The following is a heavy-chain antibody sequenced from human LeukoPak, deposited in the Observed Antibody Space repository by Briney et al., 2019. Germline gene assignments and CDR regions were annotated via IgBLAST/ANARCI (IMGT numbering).Heavy chain of an antibody. J-gene: IGHJ4*02. CDR2: IYYSGST. D-gene: IGHD3-22*01. Sequence: SETLSLTCTVSGGSISSHYWSWIRQPPGKGLEWIGYIYYSGSTNYNPSLKSRVTISVDTSKNQFSLKLSSVTAADTAIYYCARQPRYYHDSGYYYISNFDYWGQGTLVTVSS. CDR3: ARQPRYYHDSGYYYISNFDY. V-gene: IGHV4-59*11. CDR1: GGSISSHY.